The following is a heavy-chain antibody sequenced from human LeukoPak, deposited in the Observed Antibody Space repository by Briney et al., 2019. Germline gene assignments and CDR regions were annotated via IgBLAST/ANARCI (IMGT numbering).Heavy chain of an antibody. J-gene: IGHJ4*02. D-gene: IGHD1-26*01. Sequence: KVSCKASGYTFTGYYMHWVRRAPGQGLEWMGGFDPEDGETIYAQKFQGRVTMTEDTSTDTAYMELSSLRSEDPAVYYCATGGSSGRDYWGQGTLVTVSS. CDR1: GYTFTGYY. V-gene: IGHV1-24*01. CDR3: ATGGSSGRDY. CDR2: FDPEDGET.